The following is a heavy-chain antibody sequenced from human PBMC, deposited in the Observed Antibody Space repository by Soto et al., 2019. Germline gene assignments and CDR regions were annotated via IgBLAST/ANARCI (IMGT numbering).Heavy chain of an antibody. J-gene: IGHJ6*02. Sequence: PXESLKISCKGSGYTFTNYWIGWVRQIPGKGLEWMGIIYPGDSDTKYNPSFQGQVTISADKSITTTYLRWTSLKASDTAIYYCAASIFYYGMDVWGQGTTVSVSS. CDR2: IYPGDSDT. V-gene: IGHV5-51*01. CDR1: GYTFTNYW. CDR3: AASIFYYGMDV.